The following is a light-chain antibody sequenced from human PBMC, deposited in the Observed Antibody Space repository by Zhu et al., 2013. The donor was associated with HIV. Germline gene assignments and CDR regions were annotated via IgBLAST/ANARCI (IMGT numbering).Light chain of an antibody. CDR1: EANDKW. J-gene: IGKJ1*01. Sequence: EIQMTQTPSTLPASVGDRVTITCRASEANDKWLAWYQQKPGKAPKLLIYGASTLHSGVPLRFRGSGSGTDFALTVYGLQPEDSATYYCQQTKSYPFNFGQGTKVEIK. V-gene: IGKV1-5*01. CDR3: QQTKSYPFN. CDR2: GAS.